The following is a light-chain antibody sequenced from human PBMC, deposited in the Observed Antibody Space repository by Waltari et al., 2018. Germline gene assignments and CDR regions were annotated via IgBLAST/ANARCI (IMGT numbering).Light chain of an antibody. J-gene: IGKJ3*01. CDR3: QQYYATPRT. CDR2: WAS. V-gene: IGKV4-1*01. Sequence: DILLTQSPDSLAVSLGARATINCKSRQSVLYSSNNKNHLAWYQQKPGQSPKLLIYWASTRESGVPDRFSGSGSGTDFTLTISSLQAEDVAVYYCQQYYATPRTFGPGTKVDIK. CDR1: QSVLYSSNNKNH.